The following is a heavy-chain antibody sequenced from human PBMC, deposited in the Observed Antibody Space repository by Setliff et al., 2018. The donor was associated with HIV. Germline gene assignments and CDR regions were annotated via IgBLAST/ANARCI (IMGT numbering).Heavy chain of an antibody. CDR1: GFTFSRYW. J-gene: IGHJ4*02. Sequence: GGSLRLSCVASGFTFSRYWMSWVRQAQGKGLEFVANIKEDGSVTNYVDSVKGRFTISRDNAKNLVFLQMSSLRAEDTAAYYCARDPGSSSFDYWGQGTPVTVSS. CDR3: ARDPGSSSFDY. CDR2: IKEDGSVT. V-gene: IGHV3-7*03. D-gene: IGHD6-19*01.